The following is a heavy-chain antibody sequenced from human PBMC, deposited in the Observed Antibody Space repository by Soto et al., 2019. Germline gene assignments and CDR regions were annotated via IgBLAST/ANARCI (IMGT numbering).Heavy chain of an antibody. V-gene: IGHV4-34*01. J-gene: IGHJ4*02. CDR1: GGSFSGYY. Sequence: QVQLQQWGAGLLKPSETLSLTCAVYGGSFSGYYWSWIRQPPGKGLEWTGEINHSGSTNYNPSLKSRVTISVDTSKNQVSLKLSSVTAADTAVYYCARGPSGYYLDFDYWGQGTLVTVSS. CDR2: INHSGST. CDR3: ARGPSGYYLDFDY. D-gene: IGHD3-22*01.